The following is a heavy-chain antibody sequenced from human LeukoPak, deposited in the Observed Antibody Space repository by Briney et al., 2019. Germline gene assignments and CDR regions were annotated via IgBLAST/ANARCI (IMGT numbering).Heavy chain of an antibody. CDR2: ISYDGSNK. CDR3: ARVGYSYDFSYYYYMDV. Sequence: GGSLRLPCAASGFTFSSYAMHWVRQAPGKGLEWVAVISYDGSNKYYADSVKGRFTISRDNSKNTLYLQMNSLRAEDTAVYYCARVGYSYDFSYYYYMDVWGKGTTVTVSS. J-gene: IGHJ6*03. D-gene: IGHD5-18*01. CDR1: GFTFSSYA. V-gene: IGHV3-30*01.